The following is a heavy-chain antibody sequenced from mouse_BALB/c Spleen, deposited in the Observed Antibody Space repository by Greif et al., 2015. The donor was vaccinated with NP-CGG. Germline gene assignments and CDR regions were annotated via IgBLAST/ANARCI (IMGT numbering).Heavy chain of an antibody. CDR3: ARREGTGTFAY. V-gene: IGHV1-7*01. D-gene: IGHD4-1*01. Sequence: VQLQQSGAELAKPGASVKMSCKASGYTFTSYWMHRVKQRPGQGLEWIGYINPSTGYTEYNQKFKDKATLTADKSSSTAYMQLSSLTSEDSAVYYCARREGTGTFAYWGQGTLVTVSA. J-gene: IGHJ3*01. CDR1: GYTFTSYW. CDR2: INPSTGYT.